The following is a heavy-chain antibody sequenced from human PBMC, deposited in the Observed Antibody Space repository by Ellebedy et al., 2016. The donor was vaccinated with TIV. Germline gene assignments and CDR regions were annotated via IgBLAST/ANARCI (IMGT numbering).Heavy chain of an antibody. V-gene: IGHV3-33*01. D-gene: IGHD4-23*01. CDR1: GFTFSSYG. CDR2: IWYDGSNK. Sequence: PGGSLRLSCAASGFTFSSYGMHWVRQAPGKGLEWVAVIWYDGSNKYYADSVKGRFTISRDNSKNTLYLQMNSLRAEDTAVYYCARDMTTVVTPVFDYWGQGTLVTVSS. J-gene: IGHJ4*02. CDR3: ARDMTTVVTPVFDY.